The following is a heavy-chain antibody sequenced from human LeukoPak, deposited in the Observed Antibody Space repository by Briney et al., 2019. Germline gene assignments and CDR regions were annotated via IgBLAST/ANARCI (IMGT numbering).Heavy chain of an antibody. CDR2: INPNNGGT. CDR3: ARPLNDYTFDY. Sequence: GASVTVSFTSSVYTFTVYNMHWVREAPGQGREGMGLINPNNGGTIYAQKFRGTVTITSNSSISTAYMELSSLTSDDTAVYYCARPLNDYTFDYWGQGTLVTVSS. D-gene: IGHD4-11*01. CDR1: VYTFTVYN. V-gene: IGHV1-2*02. J-gene: IGHJ4*02.